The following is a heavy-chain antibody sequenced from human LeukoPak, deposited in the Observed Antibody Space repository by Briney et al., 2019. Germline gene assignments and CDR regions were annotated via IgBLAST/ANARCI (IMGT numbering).Heavy chain of an antibody. Sequence: GESLKISCKGSGNSLSDYWIAWVRQMPGKGLEWMGIIHLADSDTRYSPSFEGQVTISADKSIRTAYLQWSSLKASDSAMYYCARRGREVATRGFDYWGQGTLVTVSS. CDR1: GNSLSDYW. D-gene: IGHD5-12*01. J-gene: IGHJ4*02. V-gene: IGHV5-51*01. CDR3: ARRGREVATRGFDY. CDR2: IHLADSDT.